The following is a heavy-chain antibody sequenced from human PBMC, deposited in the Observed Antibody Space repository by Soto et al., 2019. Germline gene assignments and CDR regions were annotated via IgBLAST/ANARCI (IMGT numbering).Heavy chain of an antibody. CDR1: GLTFSSYA. J-gene: IGHJ6*03. V-gene: IGHV3-23*01. CDR2: ISGNGDTT. D-gene: IGHD2-2*01. CDR3: TTVVVPAGTNDWGYYYYYMDV. Sequence: GGSLRLSCAASGLTFSSYALSWVRQAPGKGLEWVSGISGNGDTTNYADSVKGRFTISRDDSENTLYLQMNSPRAEDTAVYYCTTVVVPAGTNDWGYYYYYMDVWGKGTTVTVSS.